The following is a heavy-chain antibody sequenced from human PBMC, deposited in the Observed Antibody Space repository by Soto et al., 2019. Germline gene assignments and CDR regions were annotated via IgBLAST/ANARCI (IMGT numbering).Heavy chain of an antibody. J-gene: IGHJ6*02. CDR2: ISAYNGNT. CDR3: ARWDTAMALYYYYGMDV. CDR1: GYTFTSYG. V-gene: IGHV1-18*01. D-gene: IGHD5-18*01. Sequence: QVQLVQSGAEVKKPGASVKVSCKASGYTFTSYGISWVRQAPGQGLEWMGWISAYNGNTNYAQKLQGRVTMTTDTSXSXXYMELRSLRSDDTAVYYCARWDTAMALYYYYGMDVWGQGTTVTVSS.